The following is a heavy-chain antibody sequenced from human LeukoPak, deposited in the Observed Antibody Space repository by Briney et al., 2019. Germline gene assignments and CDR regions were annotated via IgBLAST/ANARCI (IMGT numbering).Heavy chain of an antibody. Sequence: PSETLSLTCTVSGGSISSYYWSWIRQPAGKGLEWIGRIYTSGSTNYNPSLKSRVTISVDTSKNQFSLKLSSVTAADTAVYYCARGLSRLRFLEWLPTHFDYWGQGTLVTVSS. V-gene: IGHV4-4*07. CDR2: IYTSGST. CDR3: ARGLSRLRFLEWLPTHFDY. CDR1: GGSISSYY. D-gene: IGHD3-3*01. J-gene: IGHJ4*02.